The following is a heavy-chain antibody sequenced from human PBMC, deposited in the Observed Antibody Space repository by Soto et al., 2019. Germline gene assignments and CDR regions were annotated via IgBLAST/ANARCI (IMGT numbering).Heavy chain of an antibody. V-gene: IGHV1-18*01. CDR2: ISAYNGNT. CDR3: ARGGSAIDY. CDR1: GYTFTNFG. J-gene: IGHJ4*02. Sequence: QVQLVQSGAEVKKPGASVKVSCKTSGYTFTNFGLSWVRQAPGQGLEWMGWISAYNGNTNYAQNIQGRITMTTDTSASTAYMELRSLRSAVTAGYYWARGGSAIDYWGQGTLVTVSS. D-gene: IGHD3-16*01.